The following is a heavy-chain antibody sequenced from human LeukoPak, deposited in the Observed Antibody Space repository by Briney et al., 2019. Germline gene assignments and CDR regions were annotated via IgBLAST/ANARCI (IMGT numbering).Heavy chain of an antibody. CDR2: IYPGDSDT. Sequence: GESLKISCKGSGYSFMNYWIAWVRQMPGKGLEWMGIIYPGDSDTKYSPSFQGQVTISADKSINTAYLQWSSLTASDTAMYYCARLKDYYDSSGYYRNYNWFDPWGQGTLVTVSS. J-gene: IGHJ5*02. CDR1: GYSFMNYW. CDR3: ARLKDYYDSSGYYRNYNWFDP. V-gene: IGHV5-51*01. D-gene: IGHD3-22*01.